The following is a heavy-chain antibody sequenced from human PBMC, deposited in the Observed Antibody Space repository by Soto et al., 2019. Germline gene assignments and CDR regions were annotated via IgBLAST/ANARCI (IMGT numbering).Heavy chain of an antibody. D-gene: IGHD6-19*01. Sequence: ASVKVSCKASGYTFTSYYMHWVRQAPGQGLEWMGIINPSGGSTSYAQKFQGRVTMTRDTSTSTVYMELSSLRSEDTAVYYCARDGIAVAGSPAYYGMDVWGQGTTVTVSS. CDR3: ARDGIAVAGSPAYYGMDV. V-gene: IGHV1-46*01. CDR1: GYTFTSYY. CDR2: INPSGGST. J-gene: IGHJ6*02.